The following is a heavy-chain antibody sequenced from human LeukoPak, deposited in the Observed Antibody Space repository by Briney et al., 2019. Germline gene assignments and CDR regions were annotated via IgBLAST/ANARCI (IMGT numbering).Heavy chain of an antibody. J-gene: IGHJ4*02. CDR3: ARASIAVVPAAIPDDY. CDR2: ISAYNGNT. CDR1: GYTFTSYG. Sequence: GASVKVSCKASGYTFTSYGISWVRQAPGQGLEWMGWISAYNGNTNYAQKLQGRVTMTTDTSTSTAYMELRSLRSDDTAAYYCARASIAVVPAAIPDDYWGQGTLVTVSS. D-gene: IGHD2-2*01. V-gene: IGHV1-18*01.